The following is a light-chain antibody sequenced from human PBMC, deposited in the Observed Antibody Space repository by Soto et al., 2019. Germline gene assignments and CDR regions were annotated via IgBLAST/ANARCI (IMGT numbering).Light chain of an antibody. J-gene: IGKJ5*01. CDR2: GAS. CDR3: QQYGSSLSIT. CDR1: QSVSSSY. Sequence: EIVLTQSPGTLSLSPGERATLSCRASQSVSSSYLAWYQQKPGQAPRLLLYGASSRATGIPDRFSGSGSGTDFTLTISRLEPEDFAVYSCQQYGSSLSITFGQGTRLEIK. V-gene: IGKV3-20*01.